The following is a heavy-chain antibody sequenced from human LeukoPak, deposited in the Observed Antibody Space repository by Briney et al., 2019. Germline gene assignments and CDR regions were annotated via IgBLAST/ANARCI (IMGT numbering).Heavy chain of an antibody. CDR3: AGGGWYAFDI. CDR2: ISSSSSYT. V-gene: IGHV3-21*05. CDR1: RFTFSSYE. Sequence: GGSLRLSCAASRFTFSSYEMNWVRQAPGKGLEWVSYISSSSSYTNYADSVKGRLTISRDNAKNSLYLQMNSLSAEDTAVYYCAGGGWYAFDIWGQGTMVTVPS. D-gene: IGHD3-16*01. J-gene: IGHJ3*02.